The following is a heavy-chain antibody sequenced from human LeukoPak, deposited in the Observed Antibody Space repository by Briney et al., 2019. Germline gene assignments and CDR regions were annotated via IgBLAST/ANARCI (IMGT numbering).Heavy chain of an antibody. Sequence: SETLTLTCSASRGSISDYYWSWIRQPPGKGLEWIGYVSYSGNTNYNPSLKSRVTISVDTSKNQFSLKLSSVTAADTAVYYCAEGYNPYYFDYWGRGTLVTVSS. J-gene: IGHJ4*02. CDR1: RGSISDYY. V-gene: IGHV4-59*01. CDR2: VSYSGNT. D-gene: IGHD1-14*01. CDR3: AEGYNPYYFDY.